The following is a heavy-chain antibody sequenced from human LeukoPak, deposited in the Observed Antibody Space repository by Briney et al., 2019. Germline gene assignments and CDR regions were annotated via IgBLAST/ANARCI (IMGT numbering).Heavy chain of an antibody. D-gene: IGHD4-11*01. CDR3: ARDPTTQTFDY. Sequence: SVKVSCKASGGTFSSYAISWVRQAPGQGLEWMGRIIPILGIANYAQKFQGRVTITADKSTSTAYMELRSLTSDDTAAYYCARDPTTQTFDYWGQGTLVTVSS. J-gene: IGHJ4*02. CDR1: GGTFSSYA. V-gene: IGHV1-69*04. CDR2: IIPILGIA.